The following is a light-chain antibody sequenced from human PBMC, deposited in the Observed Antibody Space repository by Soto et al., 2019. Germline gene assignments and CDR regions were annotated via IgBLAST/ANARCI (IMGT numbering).Light chain of an antibody. J-gene: IGKJ1*01. CDR3: QQSYSTPPWT. Sequence: DVQMTQSPSSLSASVGDRVTITCRASQSVSIYLNWYQQKPGKAPNLLISAASSLQNGVPSRFRGSGSGTDFTLTISGLQREDFATYYCQQSYSTPPWTFGQGTTVDIK. CDR1: QSVSIY. CDR2: AAS. V-gene: IGKV1-39*01.